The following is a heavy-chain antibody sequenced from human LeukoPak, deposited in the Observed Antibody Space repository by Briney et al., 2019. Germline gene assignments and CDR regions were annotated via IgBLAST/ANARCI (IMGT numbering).Heavy chain of an antibody. J-gene: IGHJ6*02. CDR2: ISGSGGST. CDR1: GFTFSNYA. CDR3: ARDLHYYVAMDV. V-gene: IGHV3-23*01. Sequence: GGSLRLSCAASGFTFSNYAMTWVRQAPGKGLEWVSAISGSGGSTYYADSVKGRFTISRDNSKNTLYLQMNSLRAEDTALYYCARDLHYYVAMDVWGQGTTVTVSS. D-gene: IGHD3-10*02.